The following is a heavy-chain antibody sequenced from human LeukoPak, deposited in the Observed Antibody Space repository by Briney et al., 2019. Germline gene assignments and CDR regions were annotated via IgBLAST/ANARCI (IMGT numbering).Heavy chain of an antibody. CDR2: IKSKADGETT. J-gene: IGHJ4*02. CDR1: GFNFGSYS. V-gene: IGHV3-15*01. D-gene: IGHD5-12*01. Sequence: GGSLRLSCAASGFNFGSYSMTWVRQAPGKGLECVGRIKSKADGETTEYAAPVKGRFTISRDGSKSTLYLQMNSLKSEDTAVYYCISDIPPPRGYDYPFDYWGQGALVTVSS. CDR3: ISDIPPPRGYDYPFDY.